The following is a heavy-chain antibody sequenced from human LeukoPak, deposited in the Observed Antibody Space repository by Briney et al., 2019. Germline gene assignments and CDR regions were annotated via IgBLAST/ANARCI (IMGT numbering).Heavy chain of an antibody. D-gene: IGHD3-3*01. Sequence: GGSLRLSCAASGFTFSVYGMHWVRQGPGKGLEWVALISHDGGNKNYTDSVKGRFTISRGNSKNTVYLQVNSLRPEDTAVYYCAKPRGGYYFDYWGQGTLVTVSS. J-gene: IGHJ4*02. CDR3: AKPRGGYYFDY. V-gene: IGHV3-30*18. CDR1: GFTFSVYG. CDR2: ISHDGGNK.